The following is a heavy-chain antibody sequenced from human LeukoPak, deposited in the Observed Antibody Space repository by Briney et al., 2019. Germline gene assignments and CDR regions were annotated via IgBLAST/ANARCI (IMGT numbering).Heavy chain of an antibody. CDR2: ISSSSSTI. CDR3: ARDLLWLPS. D-gene: IGHD5-18*01. CDR1: GFTFSSYS. V-gene: IGHV3-48*04. Sequence: PGGSLRLSCAASGFTFSSYSMNWVRQAPGKGLEWVSYISSSSSTIYYADSVKGRFTISRDNAKNSLYLQMNSLRAEDTAVYYCARDLLWLPSWGQGTLVTVSS. J-gene: IGHJ5*02.